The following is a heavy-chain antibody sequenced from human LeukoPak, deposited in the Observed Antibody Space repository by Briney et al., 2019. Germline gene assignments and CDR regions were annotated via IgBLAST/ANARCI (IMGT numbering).Heavy chain of an antibody. Sequence: PSETLSLTCAVYGGSFSGYYWSWIRQPPGKGLKWIGEINHSGSTNYNPSLKSRVTISVDTSKNQFSLKLSSVTAADTAVYYCARGLGVWGSYRLYYFDYWGQGTLVTVSS. J-gene: IGHJ4*02. CDR2: INHSGST. D-gene: IGHD3-16*02. CDR3: ARGLGVWGSYRLYYFDY. CDR1: GGSFSGYY. V-gene: IGHV4-34*01.